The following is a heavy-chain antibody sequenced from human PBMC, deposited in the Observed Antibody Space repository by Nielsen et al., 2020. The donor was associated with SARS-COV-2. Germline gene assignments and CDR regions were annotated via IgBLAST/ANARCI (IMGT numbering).Heavy chain of an antibody. CDR3: ARGRSGGYYYMDV. V-gene: IGHV3-23*01. CDR2: ISETGEMT. D-gene: IGHD3-10*01. J-gene: IGHJ6*03. CDR1: GITFRAYV. Sequence: GESLKISCAASGITFRAYVMSWVRQAPGQGLEWLSSISETGEMTYYADSVKGRFTISRDNSKNTLYLQMNSLRAEDTAVYYCARGRSGGYYYMDVWGKGTTVTVSS.